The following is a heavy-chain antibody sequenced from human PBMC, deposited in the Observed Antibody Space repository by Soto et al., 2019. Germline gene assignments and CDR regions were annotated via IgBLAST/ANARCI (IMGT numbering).Heavy chain of an antibody. CDR1: GYSFTSYW. CDR2: IYPGDSDT. J-gene: IGHJ6*02. Sequence: PGESLKISCKGSGYSFTSYWIGWVRQMPGKGLEWMGIIYPGDSDTRYSPSFQGQVTISADKSISTAYLQWSSLKASDTAMYYCARRTRGDSSGWPNYYYYGMDVWGQGTTVTVS. D-gene: IGHD6-19*01. CDR3: ARRTRGDSSGWPNYYYYGMDV. V-gene: IGHV5-51*01.